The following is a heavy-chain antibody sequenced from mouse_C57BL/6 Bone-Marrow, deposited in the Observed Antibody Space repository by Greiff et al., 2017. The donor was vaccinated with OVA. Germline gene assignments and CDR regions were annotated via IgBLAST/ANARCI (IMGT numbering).Heavy chain of an antibody. CDR3: ASRDSSGYGVFAY. V-gene: IGHV1-26*01. CDR1: GYTFTDYY. Sequence: EVQLQQSGPELVKPGASVKISCTASGYTFTDYYMNWVKQSHGKSLEWIGDINPNNGGTSYNQKFKGKATLTVDKSSSTAYMELRSLTSEDSAVYYCASRDSSGYGVFAYWGQGTLVTVSA. CDR2: INPNNGGT. D-gene: IGHD3-2*02. J-gene: IGHJ3*01.